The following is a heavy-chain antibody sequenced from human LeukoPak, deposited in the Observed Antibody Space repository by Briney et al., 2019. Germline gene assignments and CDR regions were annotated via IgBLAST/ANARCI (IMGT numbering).Heavy chain of an antibody. D-gene: IGHD1-26*01. CDR1: GDSISSSTYF. V-gene: IGHV4-39*01. Sequence: SETLSLTCAVSGDSISSSTYFWGWIRQPPGKGLEWIGSIPYSGSASYNPSLKSRVTISIDTSKNQLSLEVRSVTAADTAVYYCARPARDGNYYYWGQGTLVTVSS. CDR2: IPYSGSA. J-gene: IGHJ4*02. CDR3: ARPARDGNYYY.